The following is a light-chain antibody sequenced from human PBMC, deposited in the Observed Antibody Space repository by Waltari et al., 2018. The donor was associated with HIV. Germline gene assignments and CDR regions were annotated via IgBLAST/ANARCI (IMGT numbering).Light chain of an antibody. CDR3: SSFTSSSTVV. J-gene: IGLJ3*02. CDR1: SSDVGTFTL. CDR2: EVT. V-gene: IGLV2-18*02. Sequence: QSALTQPPSVSGSPGQSVTISCTGTSSDVGTFTLVSWYQHSPGTAPKLMVYEVTYRPSGFPERFSGSKSGNTASLTISGLQAEDEADYYCSSFTSSSTVVFGGGTKLTVL.